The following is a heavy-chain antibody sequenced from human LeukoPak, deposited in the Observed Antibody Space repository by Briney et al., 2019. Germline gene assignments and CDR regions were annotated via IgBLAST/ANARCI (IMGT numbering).Heavy chain of an antibody. Sequence: ASVKVSCKASGYTFTGYYMHWVRQAPGQGLEWMGWINPNSGGTNYAQKFQGRVTMTRDTSISTAYMELSRLRSDDTAVYYCARVSRRYYDFWSGSGYYFDYWGQGTLVTVSS. CDR3: ARVSRRYYDFWSGSGYYFDY. J-gene: IGHJ4*02. CDR1: GYTFTGYY. V-gene: IGHV1-2*02. CDR2: INPNSGGT. D-gene: IGHD3-3*01.